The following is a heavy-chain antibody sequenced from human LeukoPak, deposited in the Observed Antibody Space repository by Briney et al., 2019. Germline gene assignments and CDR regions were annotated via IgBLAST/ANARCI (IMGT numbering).Heavy chain of an antibody. CDR2: ISAYNGNT. D-gene: IGHD3-16*02. V-gene: IGHV1-18*01. Sequence: ASVKVSCKASGGTFSSYTISWVRQAPGQGLEWMGWISAYNGNTNYAQKLQGRVTMTTDTSTSTAYMELRSLRSDDTAVYYCARVRVWGSYLPRYFDYWGQGTLVTVSS. J-gene: IGHJ4*02. CDR3: ARVRVWGSYLPRYFDY. CDR1: GGTFSSYT.